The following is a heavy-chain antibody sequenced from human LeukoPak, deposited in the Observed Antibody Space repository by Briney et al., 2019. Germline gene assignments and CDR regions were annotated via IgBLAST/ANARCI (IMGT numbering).Heavy chain of an antibody. CDR2: ISNNGGYT. CDR1: GFTFSSSA. V-gene: IGHV3-23*01. J-gene: IGHJ4*02. CDR3: ARGSGNYYNRLDY. D-gene: IGHD1-26*01. Sequence: GGSLRLSCAASGFTFSSSAMSWARQAPGKGLEWVSAISNNGGYTYYADSVQGRFTISRDNSKNTLYLQMNSLRAEDTAVYYCARGSGNYYNRLDYWGQGTLVTVSS.